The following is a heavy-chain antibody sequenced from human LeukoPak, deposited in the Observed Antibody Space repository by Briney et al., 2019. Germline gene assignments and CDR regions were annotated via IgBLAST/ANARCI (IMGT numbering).Heavy chain of an antibody. D-gene: IGHD3-16*01. J-gene: IGHJ5*02. CDR2: VYHSGST. V-gene: IGHV4-38-2*02. CDR1: GYSISSGYY. Sequence: SETLSLTCTVSGYSISSGYYWGWIRQPPQKGLQWIANVYHSGSTFYNPSPKSRVTISVDTSKNQFSLKLSSVTAADTAVYYCARLTAGIIGHLFDPWGQGTLVTVSS. CDR3: ARLTAGIIGHLFDP.